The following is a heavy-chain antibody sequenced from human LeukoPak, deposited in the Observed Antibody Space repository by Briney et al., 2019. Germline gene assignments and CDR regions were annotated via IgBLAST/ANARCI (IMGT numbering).Heavy chain of an antibody. CDR2: FDPEDGET. J-gene: IGHJ4*02. CDR3: ATGPDFDWLY. V-gene: IGHV1-24*01. Sequence: ASVKVSCKVSGYTLTELSMHWVRQAPGKGLEWMGGFDPEDGETIYAQKFQGRVTMTEDTPTDTAYMALSSLRSEDTAVYYCATGPDFDWLYWGQGTLVTVSS. D-gene: IGHD3-9*01. CDR1: GYTLTELS.